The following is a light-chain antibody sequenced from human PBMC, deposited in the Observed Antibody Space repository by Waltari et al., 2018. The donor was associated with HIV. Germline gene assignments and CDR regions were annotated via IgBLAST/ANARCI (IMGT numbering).Light chain of an antibody. Sequence: DIVMTQSPDSLAVSLGARAPINCKSSQSVFSNSNDKNYLAWYQQKPGQPPKLLMYWASPRASGVPDRVSGGGSETDYTLTISSRQAEDVAVYFCQQFYTTPLTFGPGTKVDIK. CDR2: WAS. V-gene: IGKV4-1*01. J-gene: IGKJ3*01. CDR3: QQFYTTPLT. CDR1: QSVFSNSNDKNY.